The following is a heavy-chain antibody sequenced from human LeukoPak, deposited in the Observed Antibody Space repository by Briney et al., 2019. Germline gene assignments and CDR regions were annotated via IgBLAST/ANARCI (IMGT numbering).Heavy chain of an antibody. CDR1: VFIFSTYA. Sequence: PGGSLRLSCAASVFIFSTYAMSCVRQAPGKGLEWVSYISDSGEITYSADSVKGRFTISRDNSKNTLYLQMNGLRVEDTALYYCAKDRSAVIPAAFDIWGQGTMVTVAS. CDR2: ISDSGEIT. CDR3: AKDRSAVIPAAFDI. V-gene: IGHV3-23*01. D-gene: IGHD3-16*02. J-gene: IGHJ3*02.